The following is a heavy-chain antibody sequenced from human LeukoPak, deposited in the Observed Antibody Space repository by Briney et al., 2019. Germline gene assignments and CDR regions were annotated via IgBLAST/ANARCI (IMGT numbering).Heavy chain of an antibody. V-gene: IGHV3-21*01. J-gene: IGHJ3*02. CDR1: GFTFSSYS. CDR2: IDSSSSYI. CDR3: AGDGRTAFDI. Sequence: GGSLRLSCAASGFTFSSYSMNWVRQAPGKGLEWVSSIDSSSSYIYYADSVRGRFTIPRDNAKNSLFLQMNSLRAEDTAVYYCAGDGRTAFDIWGQGTMVTVSS.